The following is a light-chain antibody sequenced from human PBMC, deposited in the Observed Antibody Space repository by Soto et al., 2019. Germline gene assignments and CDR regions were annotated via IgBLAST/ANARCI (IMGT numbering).Light chain of an antibody. Sequence: DIHMTQSPSSLSASVGDRVTITFRASQGISNYLAWYQQKPGKVPKLLIYAASTLQSGVPSRFSGSGSGTDFTLTISSMQPEDVANYYCQKYNSALQTFGQGTKVDIK. J-gene: IGKJ1*01. CDR1: QGISNY. V-gene: IGKV1-27*01. CDR2: AAS. CDR3: QKYNSALQT.